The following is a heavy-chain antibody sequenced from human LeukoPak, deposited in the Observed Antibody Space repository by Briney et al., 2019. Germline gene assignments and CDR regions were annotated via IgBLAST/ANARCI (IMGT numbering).Heavy chain of an antibody. CDR1: GYTFTSYD. J-gene: IGHJ6*02. V-gene: IGHV1-8*01. CDR3: ARHEDRSSWYNRIYYYYGMDV. Sequence: ASVKVSCKASGYTFTSYDINWVRQATGQGREWMGGMNPNSGNTGYAHKFQVRVTMTRNTSISTAYMELSSLRSEDTAVYYCARHEDRSSWYNRIYYYYGMDVWGQGTTVTVSS. CDR2: MNPNSGNT. D-gene: IGHD6-13*01.